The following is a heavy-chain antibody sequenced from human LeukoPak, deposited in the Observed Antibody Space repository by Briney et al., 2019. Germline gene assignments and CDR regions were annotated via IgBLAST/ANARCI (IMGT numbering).Heavy chain of an antibody. CDR3: ARLTPYSGSPLGDY. CDR1: GXSISSSSNF. J-gene: IGHJ4*02. V-gene: IGHV4-39*01. Sequence: SETLSLTCTVSGXSISSSSNFWGWIRQPPGKGLEWIGSISYSGSTYYNPSLKSRVTISVDTSKNQFSLKLSSVTAAGTAVYYCARLTPYSGSPLGDYWGQGTLVTVSS. D-gene: IGHD1-26*01. CDR2: ISYSGST.